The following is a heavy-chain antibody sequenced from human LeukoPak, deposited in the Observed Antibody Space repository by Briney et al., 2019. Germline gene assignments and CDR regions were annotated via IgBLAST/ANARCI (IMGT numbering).Heavy chain of an antibody. D-gene: IGHD6-13*01. Sequence: VASVKVSCKAFGYTFTSYDINWVRQATGQGLEWMGWMNPNSGNTGYAQKFQGRVTMTRNTSISTAYMELSSLRSEDTAVYYCARGDSSSWFPFDYWGQGTLVTVSS. V-gene: IGHV1-8*01. CDR1: GYTFTSYD. J-gene: IGHJ4*02. CDR3: ARGDSSSWFPFDY. CDR2: MNPNSGNT.